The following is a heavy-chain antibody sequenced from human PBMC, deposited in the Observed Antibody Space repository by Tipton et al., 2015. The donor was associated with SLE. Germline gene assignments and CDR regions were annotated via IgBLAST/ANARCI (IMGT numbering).Heavy chain of an antibody. Sequence: GLVKPSETPSLTCTVSGGSVSSNYWSWIRQPPGKGLEWIGYIDYRDITNYNPSLKSRVTMSIDTSKNQFSLKLSSVTAADTAVYYCARDPLGIRAFDIWGQGTMVTVSS. J-gene: IGHJ3*02. D-gene: IGHD7-27*01. V-gene: IGHV4-59*08. CDR3: ARDPLGIRAFDI. CDR1: GGSVSSNY. CDR2: IDYRDIT.